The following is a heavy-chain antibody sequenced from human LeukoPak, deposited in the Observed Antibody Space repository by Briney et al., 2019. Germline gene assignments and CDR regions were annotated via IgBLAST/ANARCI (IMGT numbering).Heavy chain of an antibody. Sequence: GWSLRLACSAPGVTFSSLWMSWLRQAPGKGLEWVANIKQDGSEKYYVDSVKGRFTISRDNAKNSLYLQMNSLRAEDTAVYYCASPWNDRGAFDIWGQGTMVTVSS. CDR3: ASPWNDRGAFDI. CDR1: GVTFSSLW. V-gene: IGHV3-7*01. CDR2: IKQDGSEK. D-gene: IGHD1-1*01. J-gene: IGHJ3*02.